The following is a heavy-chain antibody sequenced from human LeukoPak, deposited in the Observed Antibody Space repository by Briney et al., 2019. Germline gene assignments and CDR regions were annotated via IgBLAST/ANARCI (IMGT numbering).Heavy chain of an antibody. CDR1: GGSISSDVYY. CDR2: IYYSGST. Sequence: SQILSLTCTVSGGSISSDVYYWSWIRQHPGKGLEWIGYIYYSGSTYYNPSLKSRVTISVDTFKNQFSLKLSSVTATDTAVYYCARGEGYNFPYYFDYWGQGTLVTVSS. V-gene: IGHV4-31*03. D-gene: IGHD5-24*01. J-gene: IGHJ4*02. CDR3: ARGEGYNFPYYFDY.